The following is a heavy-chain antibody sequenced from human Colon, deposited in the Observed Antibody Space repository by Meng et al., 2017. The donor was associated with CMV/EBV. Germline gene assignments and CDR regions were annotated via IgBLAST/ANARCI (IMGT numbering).Heavy chain of an antibody. CDR1: DYSISSGYY. CDR3: VLSKGTAMIST. Sequence: SETLSLTCTVSDYSISSGYYWGWIRQPPGKGLEWIGSIDHSGSTFHNPSLKSRVTISVDTSKNQFSLKLSSVTAADTAVYYCVLSKGTAMISTWGQGTLVTVSS. CDR2: IDHSGST. D-gene: IGHD5-18*01. V-gene: IGHV4-38-2*02. J-gene: IGHJ5*02.